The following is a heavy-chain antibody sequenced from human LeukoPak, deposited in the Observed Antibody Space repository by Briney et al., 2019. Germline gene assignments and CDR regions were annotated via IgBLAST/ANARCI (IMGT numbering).Heavy chain of an antibody. CDR2: INPSGGST. CDR3: ASDCSSTSCYLY. J-gene: IGHJ4*02. CDR1: GYTFTSYY. D-gene: IGHD2-2*01. V-gene: IGHV1-46*01. Sequence: GASVKVPCKASGYTFTSYYMHWVRQAPGQGLEWMGIINPSGGSTSYAQKFQGRVTMTRDTSTSTVYMELSSLRSEDTAVYYCASDCSSTSCYLYWGQGTLVTVSS.